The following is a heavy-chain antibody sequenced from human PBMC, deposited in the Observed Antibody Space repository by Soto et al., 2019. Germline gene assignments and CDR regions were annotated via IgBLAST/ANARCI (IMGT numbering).Heavy chain of an antibody. CDR3: ARHKASNPRDYHGSGRYSPGGY. D-gene: IGHD3-10*01. V-gene: IGHV3-23*01. J-gene: IGHJ4*02. CDR1: GFTFSSYA. CDR2: ISGSGGST. Sequence: GGSLRLSCAASGFTFSSYAMSWVRQAPGKGLEWVSAISGSGGSTYYADSVKGRFTISRDNSKNTLYLQMNSLRAEDTAVYYCARHKASNPRDYHGSGRYSPGGYWPQATLVNVS.